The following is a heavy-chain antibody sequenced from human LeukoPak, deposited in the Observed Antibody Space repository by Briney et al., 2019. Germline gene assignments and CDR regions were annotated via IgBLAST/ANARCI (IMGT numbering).Heavy chain of an antibody. CDR1: GGSISSGGYY. V-gene: IGHV4-31*03. CDR2: IYYSGST. Sequence: PSQTLSLTCTVSGGSISSGGYYWSWIRQHPGKGLEWIGYIYYSGSTYYNPSLKSRVTISVDTSKNQFSLKLSSVTAADTAVYYCARQGYSGSYYFDYWGQGTLVTVSS. J-gene: IGHJ4*02. D-gene: IGHD1-26*01. CDR3: ARQGYSGSYYFDY.